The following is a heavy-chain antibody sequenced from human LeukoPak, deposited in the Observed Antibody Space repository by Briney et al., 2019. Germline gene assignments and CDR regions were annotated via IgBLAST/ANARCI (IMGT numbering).Heavy chain of an antibody. CDR3: ATVSYYYDSSGYQGYFQH. CDR1: GYTLTELS. Sequence: GASVKVSCKVSGYTLTELSIRWVRQAPGKGLEWMGGFDPEDGETIYAQRFQGRVTMTEDTSTDTAYTELSSLRSEDAAVYYCATVSYYYDSSGYQGYFQHWGQGTLVTVSS. V-gene: IGHV1-24*01. D-gene: IGHD3-22*01. J-gene: IGHJ1*01. CDR2: FDPEDGET.